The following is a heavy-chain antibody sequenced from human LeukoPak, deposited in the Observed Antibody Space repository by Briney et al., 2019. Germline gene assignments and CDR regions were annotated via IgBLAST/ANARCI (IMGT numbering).Heavy chain of an antibody. D-gene: IGHD2-2*01. J-gene: IGHJ4*02. CDR2: IYYSGST. CDR3: ARIVVVPAARYFDY. V-gene: IGHV4-39*01. Sequence: PSETLSLTWTVSGGSISSNSYYWGWIRQPPGKGLEWIGSIYYSGSTHYNPSLKSRVTISADTSKNQFSLKLSSVTAADTAVYYCARIVVVPAARYFDYWGQGTLVTVSS. CDR1: GGSISSNSYY.